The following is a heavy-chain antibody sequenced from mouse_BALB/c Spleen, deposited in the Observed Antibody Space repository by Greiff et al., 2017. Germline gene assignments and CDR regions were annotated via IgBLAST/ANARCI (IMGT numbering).Heavy chain of an antibody. J-gene: IGHJ2*01. CDR2: ISSGGSYT. Sequence: EVHLVESGGDLVKPGGSLKLSCAASGFTFSSYGMSWVRQTPDKRLEWVATISSGGSYTYYPDSVKGRFTISRDNAKNTLYLQMSSLKSEDTAMYYCARDTRGDYFDYWGQGTTLTVSS. CDR1: GFTFSSYG. V-gene: IGHV5-6*01. CDR3: ARDTRGDYFDY.